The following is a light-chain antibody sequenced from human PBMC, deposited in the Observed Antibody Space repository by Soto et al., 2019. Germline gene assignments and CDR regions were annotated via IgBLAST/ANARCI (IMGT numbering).Light chain of an antibody. V-gene: IGKV1-39*01. Sequence: QMNPSPFSLSATVGKRVTLTCRASQSISSYLNWYQQKPGKAPKLLIYAASSLQSGVPSRFSGSGSGTDFTLTISSLQPEDFATYYCQQSYSTPRTFGQGTKVEIK. CDR2: AAS. CDR1: QSISSY. J-gene: IGKJ1*01. CDR3: QQSYSTPRT.